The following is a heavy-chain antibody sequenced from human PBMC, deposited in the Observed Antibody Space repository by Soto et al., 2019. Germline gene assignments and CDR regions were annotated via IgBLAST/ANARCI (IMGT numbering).Heavy chain of an antibody. CDR3: ARGKLGYCSSTSCRVAATLDAFDI. V-gene: IGHV1-69*13. D-gene: IGHD2-2*01. Sequence: SVQVSCKASGGTFSSYAISWVRQAPGQGLEWMGGIIPIFGTANYAQKFQGRVTITADESTSTAYMELSSLRSEDTAVYYCARGKLGYCSSTSCRVAATLDAFDIWGQGTMVTVSS. CDR1: GGTFSSYA. J-gene: IGHJ3*02. CDR2: IIPIFGTA.